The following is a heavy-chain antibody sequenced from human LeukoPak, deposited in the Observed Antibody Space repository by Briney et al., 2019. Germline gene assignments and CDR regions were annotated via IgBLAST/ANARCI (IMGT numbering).Heavy chain of an antibody. CDR1: GGTFSSYA. CDR3: ARVAVAGYNYYYYMDV. Sequence: ASVKVSCKASGGTFSSYAISWVRQAPGQGLEWMGGIIPIFGTANYAQKFQGRVTITADESTSTAYMELSSLRSEDTAVYYCARVAVAGYNYYYYMDVWGKGTTVTISS. D-gene: IGHD6-19*01. J-gene: IGHJ6*03. CDR2: IIPIFGTA. V-gene: IGHV1-69*13.